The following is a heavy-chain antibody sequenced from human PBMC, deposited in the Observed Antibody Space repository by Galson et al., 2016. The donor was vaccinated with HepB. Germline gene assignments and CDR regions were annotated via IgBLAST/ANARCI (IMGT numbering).Heavy chain of an antibody. V-gene: IGHV1-69*08. D-gene: IGHD2-2*01. CDR2: IIPIFDTT. CDR3: AREGEGYCSSNSCYNWFDS. CDR1: GDTFSTYT. Sequence: SVKVSCKASGDTFSTYTINWVRQAPGQGLEWMGRIIPIFDTTNYAQKFRDRVTITADKSTSTAYMELSSLRSEDTAVYYCAREGEGYCSSNSCYNWFDSWGQGTLVTASS. J-gene: IGHJ5*01.